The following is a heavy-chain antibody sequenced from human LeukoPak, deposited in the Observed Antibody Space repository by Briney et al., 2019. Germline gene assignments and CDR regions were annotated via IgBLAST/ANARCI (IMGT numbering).Heavy chain of an antibody. CDR1: GFTFSTYS. Sequence: GGSLRLSCPASGFTFSTYSMSWVRQAPGKGLDWVASINQDGSAEYYVDSVRGRFTISRDNAKNSLYLQVNSLRVDVRAVYYCVRLFGGVTTFDYWGQGTLVTVSS. CDR2: INQDGSAE. CDR3: VRLFGGVTTFDY. V-gene: IGHV3-7*01. J-gene: IGHJ4*02. D-gene: IGHD4-17*01.